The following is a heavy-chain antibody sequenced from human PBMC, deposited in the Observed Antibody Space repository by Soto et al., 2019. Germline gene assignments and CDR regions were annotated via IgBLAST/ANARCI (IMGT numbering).Heavy chain of an antibody. CDR3: AKDLGDFWSGYYTGARDYYYGMEV. Sequence: PGGSLRLSCAASGFTFSSYGMHWVRQAPGKGLEWVAVISYDGSNKYYADSVKGRFTISRDNSKNTLYLQMNSLRAEDTAVYYCAKDLGDFWSGYYTGARDYYYGMEVWGQGTTVTVSS. V-gene: IGHV3-30*18. D-gene: IGHD3-3*01. J-gene: IGHJ6*02. CDR1: GFTFSSYG. CDR2: ISYDGSNK.